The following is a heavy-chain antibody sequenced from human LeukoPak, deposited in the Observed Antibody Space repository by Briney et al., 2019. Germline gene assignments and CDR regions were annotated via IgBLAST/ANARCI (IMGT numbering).Heavy chain of an antibody. CDR1: GFTFSNYW. CDR3: VRDTGGSGSYPDY. CDR2: IKQDGSQT. V-gene: IGHV3-7*01. J-gene: IGHJ4*02. D-gene: IGHD1-26*01. Sequence: GGSLRLSCTASGFTFSNYWMTWVRQAPGKGLEWVANIKQDGSQTYFVDSVRGRFPISRDNAKNSVYLEANSLRAEDTAVYYCVRDTGGSGSYPDYWGQGTLVTVSA.